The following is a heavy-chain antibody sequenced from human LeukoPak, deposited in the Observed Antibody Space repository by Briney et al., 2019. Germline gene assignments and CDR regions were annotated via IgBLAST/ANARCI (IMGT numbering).Heavy chain of an antibody. CDR3: ARVVGFYDSSAFDL. CDR2: VYYTGST. Sequence: PSETLSLTCTVSGGSISSYYWSWIRQPPGKGLEWIGYVYYTGSTNYNPSLNSRVTMSIDTSKNQFSLRLCSVTAADTAVYYCARVVGFYDSSAFDLWGQGTLVTVSS. V-gene: IGHV4-59*01. D-gene: IGHD3-22*01. CDR1: GGSISSYY. J-gene: IGHJ5*02.